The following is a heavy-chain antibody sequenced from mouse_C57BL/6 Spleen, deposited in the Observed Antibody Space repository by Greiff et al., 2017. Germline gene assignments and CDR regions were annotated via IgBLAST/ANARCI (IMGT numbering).Heavy chain of an antibody. J-gene: IGHJ4*01. CDR1: GYSFTGYY. V-gene: IGHV1-42*01. D-gene: IGHD1-1*01. CDR3: ARWRITTGEGAMDY. Sequence: EVKLQESGPELVKPGASVKISCKASGYSFTGYYMNWVKQSPEKSLEWIGEINPSTGGTTYNQKFKAKATLTVDKSSSTAYMQLKSLTSEDSAVYYCARWRITTGEGAMDYWGQGTSVTVSS. CDR2: INPSTGGT.